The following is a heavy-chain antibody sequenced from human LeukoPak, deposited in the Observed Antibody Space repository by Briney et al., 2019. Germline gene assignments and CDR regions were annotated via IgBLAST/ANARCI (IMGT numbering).Heavy chain of an antibody. Sequence: GASVKVSCKASGSTFSSYAISWVRQAPGQGLEWMGRIIPILGIANYAQKFQGRVTITADKSTSTAYMELSSLRSEDTAVYYCAREGYEGAETPYYFDYWGQGTLVTVSS. J-gene: IGHJ4*02. CDR2: IIPILGIA. CDR3: AREGYEGAETPYYFDY. D-gene: IGHD5-12*01. V-gene: IGHV1-69*04. CDR1: GSTFSSYA.